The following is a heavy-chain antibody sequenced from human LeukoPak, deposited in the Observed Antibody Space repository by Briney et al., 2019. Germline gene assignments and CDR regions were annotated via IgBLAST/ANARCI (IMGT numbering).Heavy chain of an antibody. V-gene: IGHV4-39*07. CDR3: ARDLYLMLGLFDI. J-gene: IGHJ3*02. CDR1: GGSINSGSYY. Sequence: SETLSLTCSVSGGSINSGSYYWGWIRQPPGKGLEWIGSIYYTGSTYYNPSLKSRVTISVDTSKNQFSLNVSSVTAADTAVYYCARDLYLMLGLFDIWGQGTMVIVSS. CDR2: IYYTGST. D-gene: IGHD3-16*01.